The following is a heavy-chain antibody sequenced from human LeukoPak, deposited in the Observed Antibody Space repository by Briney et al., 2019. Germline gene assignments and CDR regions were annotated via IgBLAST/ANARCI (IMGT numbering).Heavy chain of an antibody. D-gene: IGHD2-8*01. CDR2: IHQHGNEK. CDR3: ATLNGPLFEY. V-gene: IGHV3-7*01. J-gene: IGHJ4*02. Sequence: GGSLRLSCAASGFTFSNYWMSWVRQAPRKGLEWVASIHQHGNEKYFVDSVRGRFTISRDNAKNSLYLQMSSLRAEDTAVYYCATLNGPLFEYWGQGTLVTVSS. CDR1: GFTFSNYW.